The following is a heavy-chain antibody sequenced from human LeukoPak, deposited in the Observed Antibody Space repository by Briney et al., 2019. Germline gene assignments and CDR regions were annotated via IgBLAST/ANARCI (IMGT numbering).Heavy chain of an antibody. Sequence: GGSLRLSCAASGLTFSTYAMSWVRQAPGKGLEWVSALSNSGGSGGTTYFADSVKGRFSISRDNSKSTLYLQLSSLTAEDTAVYYCAKAMSTDHYDSKGFYRVDFDSWGQGTLVTVSS. CDR1: GLTFSTYA. CDR2: LSNSGGSGGTT. CDR3: AKAMSTDHYDSKGFYRVDFDS. V-gene: IGHV3-23*01. J-gene: IGHJ4*02. D-gene: IGHD3-22*01.